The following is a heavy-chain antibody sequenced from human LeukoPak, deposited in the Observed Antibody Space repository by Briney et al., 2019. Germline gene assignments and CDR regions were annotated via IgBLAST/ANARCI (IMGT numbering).Heavy chain of an antibody. CDR3: ARSPYTYGSLFYLDN. CDR1: GYTFTHYY. V-gene: IGHV1-46*01. D-gene: IGHD5-18*01. CDR2: INPSGGTT. J-gene: IGHJ4*02. Sequence: RASLKVSCKASGYTFTHYYIHWVRQAPGQGLEWMGKINPSGGTTDYAQKFQGRVTLTRDTSTSTVYMELSSLRSEDTAVYYCARSPYTYGSLFYLDNWGQGTLVTVSS.